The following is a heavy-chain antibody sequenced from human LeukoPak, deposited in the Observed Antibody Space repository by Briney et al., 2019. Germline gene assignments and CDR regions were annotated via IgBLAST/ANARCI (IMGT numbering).Heavy chain of an antibody. CDR1: GFTFSNYA. J-gene: IGHJ4*02. Sequence: GGSLRLSCAASGFTFSNYAMSWVRQAPGKGLEWVSAVGDDGGATYSADSVKGRFTISRDNSKNTLYLQMNSLRAEDTAVYYCAKGRYDYVWGTLDYWGQGTLVTVSS. CDR3: AKGRYDYVWGTLDY. CDR2: VGDDGGAT. D-gene: IGHD3-16*01. V-gene: IGHV3-23*01.